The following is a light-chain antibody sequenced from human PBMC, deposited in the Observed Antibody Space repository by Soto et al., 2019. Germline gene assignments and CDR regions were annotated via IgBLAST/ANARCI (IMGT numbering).Light chain of an antibody. CDR1: QSVLHRSKRKNY. CDR3: QQYYSGRT. V-gene: IGKV4-1*01. J-gene: IGKJ1*01. Sequence: DLVMTQSPDSLAVSLGERTTINCRSSQSVLHRSKRKNYLAWYQQKAGQPPKLLISWASTRESGVPDRFSGSGSGTDFTLTISSLQAEDVATYYCQQYYSGRTCGQGTKVEI. CDR2: WAS.